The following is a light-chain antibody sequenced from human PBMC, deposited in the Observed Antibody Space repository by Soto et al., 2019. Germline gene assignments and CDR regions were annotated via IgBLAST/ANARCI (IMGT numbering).Light chain of an antibody. CDR2: EVS. V-gene: IGLV2-14*01. J-gene: IGLJ2*01. Sequence: QSALTQPASVSGSPGQSITISCTGTRSDVGGYNYVSWYQQYPGQAPKLIIYEVSYRPSGVSNRFSGSKSGSTASLTISGLQAEDEADYYCSAYIGDITVLFGGGTKVTVL. CDR1: RSDVGGYNY. CDR3: SAYIGDITVL.